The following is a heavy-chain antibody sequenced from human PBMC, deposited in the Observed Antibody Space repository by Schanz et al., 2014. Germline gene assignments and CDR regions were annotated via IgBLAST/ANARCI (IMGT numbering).Heavy chain of an antibody. Sequence: EVQLVESGGGLVKPGGSLRLSCAASGFTFSSYSMNWVRQAPGKGLEWVSSISSSSSYIYYAYSVKGRFTISRDNAKNSLYLQMNSLRAEDTAVYYCAREEGWGIAAAGAKHYYYGMDVWGQGTTVTVSS. CDR1: GFTFSSYS. CDR2: ISSSSSYI. CDR3: AREEGWGIAAAGAKHYYYGMDV. D-gene: IGHD6-13*01. J-gene: IGHJ6*02. V-gene: IGHV3-21*01.